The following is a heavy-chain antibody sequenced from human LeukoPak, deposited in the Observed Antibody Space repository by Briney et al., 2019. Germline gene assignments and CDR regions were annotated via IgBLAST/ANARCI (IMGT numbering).Heavy chain of an antibody. D-gene: IGHD3-10*01. CDR1: GFTISSYN. CDR2: ISSSTNTI. V-gene: IGHV3-48*04. CDR3: ARVRGSYYQDY. Sequence: PGGSLRLSCAASGFTISSYNMNWVRQAPGKGLEWVSYISSSTNTIYYADSVKGRFTMSRDNAKNSLYLQMNSLRAEDTAVYYCARVRGSYYQDYWGQGTLVTVSS. J-gene: IGHJ4*02.